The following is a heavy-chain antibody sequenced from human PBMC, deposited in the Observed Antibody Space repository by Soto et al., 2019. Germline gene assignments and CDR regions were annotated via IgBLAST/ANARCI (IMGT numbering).Heavy chain of an antibody. CDR2: INHSGST. D-gene: IGHD5-12*01. V-gene: IGHV4-34*01. CDR1: GGSFSGYY. J-gene: IGHJ3*02. CDR3: ARRGAREATILGAFDI. Sequence: PSETLSLTCAVYGGSFSGYYWSWIRQPPGKGLEWIGEINHSGSTNYNPSLKSRVTISVDTSKNQFSRKLSSVTAADTAVYYCARRGAREATILGAFDIWGQGTMVTVSS.